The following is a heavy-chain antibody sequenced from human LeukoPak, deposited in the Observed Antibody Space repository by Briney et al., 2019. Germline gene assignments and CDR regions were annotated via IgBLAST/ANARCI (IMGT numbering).Heavy chain of an antibody. D-gene: IGHD5-24*01. CDR1: GYSFTSYW. J-gene: IGHJ3*02. CDR3: ARDRRDGYGYAYDVFDI. Sequence: HGESLKISCKGSGYSFTSYWIGWVRQMPGKGLEWMGIIYPGDSDTRYSPSFQGQVTISADKSISTAYLQWSSLEASDTAMYYCARDRRDGYGYAYDVFDIWGQGTMVTVSS. CDR2: IYPGDSDT. V-gene: IGHV5-51*01.